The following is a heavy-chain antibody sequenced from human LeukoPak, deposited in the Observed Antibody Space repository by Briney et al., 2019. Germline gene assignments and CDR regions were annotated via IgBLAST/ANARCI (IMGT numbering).Heavy chain of an antibody. CDR3: ARDWVTDY. Sequence: GGSLRLSCAASGFTFSSYAMHWVRQAPGKGLEYVSAISSNGGSTYYANSVKGRFTISRDNSKNTLYLQMGSLRAEGMAVYYCARDWVTDYWGQGTLVTVSS. D-gene: IGHD5-18*01. J-gene: IGHJ4*02. CDR1: GFTFSSYA. V-gene: IGHV3-64*01. CDR2: ISSNGGST.